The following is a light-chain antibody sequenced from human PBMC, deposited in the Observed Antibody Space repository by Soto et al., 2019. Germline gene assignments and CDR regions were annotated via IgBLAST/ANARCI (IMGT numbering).Light chain of an antibody. Sequence: IVLTQSPGTLSLSPGERATLSCRASQSVSSNYVAWYQQKSGQAPRLLIYAASRATGIPDRFSGSGSGTDFTLTISRLEPEDSAVYYCQQYGNSFTFGPGTKVDIK. J-gene: IGKJ3*01. CDR1: QSVSSNY. CDR3: QQYGNSFT. CDR2: AAS. V-gene: IGKV3-20*01.